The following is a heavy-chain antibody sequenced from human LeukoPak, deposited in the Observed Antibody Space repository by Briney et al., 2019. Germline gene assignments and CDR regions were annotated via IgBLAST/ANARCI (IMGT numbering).Heavy chain of an antibody. Sequence: GGSLRLSCVASGFTFSTYTMNWIRQAPGRGLEWVSCISSGSSYKYYTDSVKGRFTISRDNAKKSLCLQMNSLRAEDTAVYYCANRGYGFDIWGQGTMVTVSS. V-gene: IGHV3-21*01. CDR2: ISSGSSYK. J-gene: IGHJ3*02. CDR1: GFTFSTYT. CDR3: ANRGYGFDI.